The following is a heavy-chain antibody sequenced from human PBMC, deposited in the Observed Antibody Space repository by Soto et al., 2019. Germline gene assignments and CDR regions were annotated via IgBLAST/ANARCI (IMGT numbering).Heavy chain of an antibody. D-gene: IGHD6-13*01. CDR2: ISAYNGNT. J-gene: IGHJ5*02. Sequence: QVPLVQSGAEVRKPGARVKFACKASGYTFTSYGISWVRQASGQGLEWMGWISAYNGNTNYAQKLQGRVTMTTDTSTSTAYMELRSLRSDDTAVYYCARARRAHIAAPGVPNWFDPWGQGTLVTVSS. CDR3: ARARRAHIAAPGVPNWFDP. V-gene: IGHV1-18*01. CDR1: GYTFTSYG.